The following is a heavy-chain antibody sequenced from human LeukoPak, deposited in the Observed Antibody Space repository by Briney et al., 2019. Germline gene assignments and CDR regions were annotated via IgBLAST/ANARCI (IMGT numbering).Heavy chain of an antibody. CDR1: GFTFSSYA. D-gene: IGHD1-14*01. CDR3: VKGTYTAAH. CDR2: ISRSGDSI. Sequence: GGSLRLSCSASGFTFSSYAMHWVRQTPGKGLEYVSAISRSGDSIYYADSVKGRISISRDNSKNTLYLQMSSLRAEDTAVYYCVKGTYTAAHWGQGTLVTVSS. V-gene: IGHV3-64D*06. J-gene: IGHJ4*02.